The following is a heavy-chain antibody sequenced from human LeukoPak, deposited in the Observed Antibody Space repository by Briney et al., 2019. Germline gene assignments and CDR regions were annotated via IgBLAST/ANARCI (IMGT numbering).Heavy chain of an antibody. V-gene: IGHV3-43*02. CDR2: IIGDGGSA. Sequence: HSGGPLRLSCAASGFTFHDYSIHWVRQVSGKGLEWVSLIIGDGGSAYCADSVKGRFTISRDNSKNSLYLQMNSLRTDDTALYYCAKEGPTAVAGYFDYWGQGTLVTVSS. D-gene: IGHD6-19*01. CDR3: AKEGPTAVAGYFDY. CDR1: GFTFHDYS. J-gene: IGHJ4*02.